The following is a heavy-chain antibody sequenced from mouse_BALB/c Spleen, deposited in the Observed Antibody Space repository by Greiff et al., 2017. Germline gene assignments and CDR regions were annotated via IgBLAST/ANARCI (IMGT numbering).Heavy chain of an antibody. D-gene: IGHD1-1*01. CDR3: ARWGTTVVAHDY. CDR2: ILPGSGST. CDR1: GYTFSSYW. V-gene: IGHV1-9*01. J-gene: IGHJ2*01. Sequence: QVQLKESGAELMKPGASVKISCKATGYTFSSYWIEWVKQRPGHGLEWIGEILPGSGSTNYNEKFKGKATFTADTSSNTAYMQLSSLTSEDSAVYYCARWGTTVVAHDYWGQGTTLTVSS.